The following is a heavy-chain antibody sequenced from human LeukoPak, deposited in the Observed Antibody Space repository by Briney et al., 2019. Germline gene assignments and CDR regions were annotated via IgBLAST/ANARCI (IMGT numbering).Heavy chain of an antibody. J-gene: IGHJ3*02. Sequence: SETLSLTCAVPGGSISSSNWWSWVRQPPGKGLEWIGEIYHSGSTYYNPSLKSRVTISVDTSKNQFSLKLSSVTAADTAVYYCARDPSVEYSGYDSAFDIWGQGTMVTVSS. CDR1: GGSISSSNW. V-gene: IGHV4-4*02. CDR3: ARDPSVEYSGYDSAFDI. CDR2: IYHSGST. D-gene: IGHD5-12*01.